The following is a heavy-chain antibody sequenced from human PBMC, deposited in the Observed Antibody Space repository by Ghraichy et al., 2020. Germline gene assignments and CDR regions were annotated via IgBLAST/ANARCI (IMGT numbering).Heavy chain of an antibody. CDR2: VIPIFDIT. CDR3: ARLPDYGGNSADDY. CDR1: GGTFSSYS. J-gene: IGHJ4*02. V-gene: IGHV1-69*02. D-gene: IGHD4-23*01. Sequence: SVKVSCKASGGTFSSYSINWVRQAPGHGLEWMGTVIPIFDITNYAQKFQGRLTITTDKSTSTAYMELISLRPEDTAVYNCARLPDYGGNSADDYWGQGTLVTVSS.